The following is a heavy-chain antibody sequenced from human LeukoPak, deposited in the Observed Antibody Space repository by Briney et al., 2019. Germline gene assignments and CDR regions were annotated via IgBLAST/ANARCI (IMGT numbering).Heavy chain of an antibody. V-gene: IGHV6-1*01. J-gene: IGHJ5*02. CDR2: TYYRSTWYN. Sequence: SQTLSLTCAISGDGVSSNSVTCNWIRQSPSRGLEWLGRTYYRSTWYNDYAVSVRCRITVNPDTSKNQFSLHLNSVTPEDTAVYYCARRLTQYDCFDPWGQGILVTVSS. D-gene: IGHD2-2*01. CDR3: ARRLTQYDCFDP. CDR1: GDGVSSNSVT.